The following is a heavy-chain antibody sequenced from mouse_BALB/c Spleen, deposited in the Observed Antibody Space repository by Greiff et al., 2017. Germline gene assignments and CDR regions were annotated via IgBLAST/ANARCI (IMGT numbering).Heavy chain of an antibody. CDR3: ARNFDYYGSSWFAY. CDR2: IWGGGST. V-gene: IGHV2-6-4*01. J-gene: IGHJ3*01. D-gene: IGHD1-1*01. Sequence: VKLVESGPGLVAPSQSLSITCTVSGFSLSRYSVHWVRQPPGKGLEWLGMIWGGGSTDYNSALKSRLSISKDNSKSQVFLKMNSLQTDDTAMYYCARNFDYYGSSWFAYWGQGTLVTVSA. CDR1: GFSLSRYS.